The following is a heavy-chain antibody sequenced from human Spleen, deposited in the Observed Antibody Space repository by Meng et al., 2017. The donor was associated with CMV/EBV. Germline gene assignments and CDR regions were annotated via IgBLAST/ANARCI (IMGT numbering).Heavy chain of an antibody. Sequence: SVKVSCKSSGGTFSSYTINWVRQAPGQGLEWMGRIIPKAGIVDYAQKFQGRVTITADKSTSTAYMELSSLRAEDTAVYYCARAGGDGFDIWGQGTRVTVSS. J-gene: IGHJ3*02. CDR1: GGTFSSYT. CDR2: IIPKAGIV. CDR3: ARAGGDGFDI. V-gene: IGHV1-69*02.